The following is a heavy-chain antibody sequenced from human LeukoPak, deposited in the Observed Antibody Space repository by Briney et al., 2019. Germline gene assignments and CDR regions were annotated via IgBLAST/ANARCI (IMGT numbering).Heavy chain of an antibody. J-gene: IGHJ4*02. Sequence: GASVKVSCKASGGTFSSYAISWVRQAPGQGLEWMGRIIPIFGIANYAQKFQGRVTITADKPTSTAYMELSSLRSEDTAVYYCARGDSYYTAMIYWGQGTLVTVSS. CDR2: IIPIFGIA. CDR3: ARGDSYYTAMIY. CDR1: GGTFSSYA. D-gene: IGHD5-18*01. V-gene: IGHV1-69*04.